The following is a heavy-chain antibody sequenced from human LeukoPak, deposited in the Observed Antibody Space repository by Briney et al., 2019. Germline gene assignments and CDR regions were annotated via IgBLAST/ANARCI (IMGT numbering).Heavy chain of an antibody. Sequence: SETLSLTCTVSGGSISSYYWSWIRQPPGKGLEWIGYIYYSGSTNYNPSFKSRVTISVDTSKNQFSLKLSSVTAADTAVYYCARHSKYYDILTGYSTYYFDYWGQGTLVTVSS. CDR1: GGSISSYY. CDR3: ARHSKYYDILTGYSTYYFDY. J-gene: IGHJ4*02. V-gene: IGHV4-59*08. D-gene: IGHD3-9*01. CDR2: IYYSGST.